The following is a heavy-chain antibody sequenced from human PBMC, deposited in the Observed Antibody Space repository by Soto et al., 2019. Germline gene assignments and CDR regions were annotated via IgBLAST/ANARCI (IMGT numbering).Heavy chain of an antibody. J-gene: IGHJ6*02. D-gene: IGHD6-19*01. V-gene: IGHV5-51*01. CDR3: ARLTGGRYSSGWSNYYYGMDV. CDR1: GYSFTSYC. Sequence: PGESLKISCKGSGYSFTSYCIAWGRQMPGKGLEWMGIIYPGDSDTRYSPSFQGQVTISADKSISTAYLQWSSLKASDTAMYYCARLTGGRYSSGWSNYYYGMDVWGQGATVTVSS. CDR2: IYPGDSDT.